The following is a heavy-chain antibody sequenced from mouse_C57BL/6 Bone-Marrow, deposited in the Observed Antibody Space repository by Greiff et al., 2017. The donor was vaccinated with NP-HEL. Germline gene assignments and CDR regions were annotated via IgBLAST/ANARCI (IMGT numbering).Heavy chain of an antibody. CDR2: IRSKSSNYAT. V-gene: IGHV10-3*01. Sequence: GGGLVQPKGSLKLSCAASGFTFNTYAMHWVRQAPGKGLEWVARIRSKSSNYATSYADSVKTRFTISRDDSQSMLYLQMNNLKTEDTAMYYCVRDRDGSSYDYAMDYWGQGTSVTVSS. CDR1: GFTFNTYA. CDR3: VRDRDGSSYDYAMDY. D-gene: IGHD1-1*01. J-gene: IGHJ4*01.